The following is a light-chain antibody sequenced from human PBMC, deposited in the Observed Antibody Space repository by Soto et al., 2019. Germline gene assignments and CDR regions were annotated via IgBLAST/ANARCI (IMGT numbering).Light chain of an antibody. CDR1: SSDVGGHSY. CDR2: DFT. J-gene: IGLJ2*01. Sequence: QSALTQPRSVSGSPGQSVAISCTGTSSDVGGHSYVSWYQHHPGKAPKLIIYDFTKRPSGVPDRLSGSKSGNTASLTISGLKGEDEGDYSSCSYAGSYVVFGGGTKVTVL. CDR3: CSYAGSYVV. V-gene: IGLV2-11*01.